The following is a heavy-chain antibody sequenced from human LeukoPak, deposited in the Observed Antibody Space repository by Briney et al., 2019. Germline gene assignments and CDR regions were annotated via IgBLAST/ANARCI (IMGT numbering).Heavy chain of an antibody. D-gene: IGHD3-9*01. Sequence: PGGSLRLSCAASGFSFSSYSMNWVRQAPGKGLEWVSYISSSSSTIYYADSVKGRFTISRDNAKNSLYLQMNSLRAEDTAVYYRARLDDAFDVWGQGTMVTVSS. CDR2: ISSSSSTI. J-gene: IGHJ3*01. CDR3: ARLDDAFDV. CDR1: GFSFSSYS. V-gene: IGHV3-48*01.